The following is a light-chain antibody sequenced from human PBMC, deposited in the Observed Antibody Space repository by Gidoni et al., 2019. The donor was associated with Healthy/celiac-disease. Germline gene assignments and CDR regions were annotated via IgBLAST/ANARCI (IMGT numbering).Light chain of an antibody. V-gene: IGKV3-20*01. CDR3: QQYGSSPQT. Sequence: EIVLTQSPGTLSLSPGERATLSCRASQSVSSSYLAWYQQKPGQAPRLLIYGASSRATGIPDRFRGSGSGTDFTRTISRLEPEDFAVYYCQQYGSSPQTFGPGTKVDIK. J-gene: IGKJ3*01. CDR1: QSVSSSY. CDR2: GAS.